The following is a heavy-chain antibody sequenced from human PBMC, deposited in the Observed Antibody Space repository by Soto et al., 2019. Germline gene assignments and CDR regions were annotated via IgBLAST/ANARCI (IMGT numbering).Heavy chain of an antibody. J-gene: IGHJ4*02. CDR3: ARDSRNRNFFDY. CDR1: GFTVSSNY. CDR2: IYSGGST. D-gene: IGHD2-2*01. V-gene: IGHV3-53*01. Sequence: VGSLRLSCAASGFTVSSNYMTWVSQAPGKGLEWVSVIYSGGSTYYADSVKGRFTISRDNSKNTLYLQMNSLRPEDTALYYCARDSRNRNFFDYWGQGTLVTVSS.